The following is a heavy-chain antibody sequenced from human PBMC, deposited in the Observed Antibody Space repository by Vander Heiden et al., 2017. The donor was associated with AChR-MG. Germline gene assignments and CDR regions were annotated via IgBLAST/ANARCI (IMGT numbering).Heavy chain of an antibody. CDR3: AKDLGFGELFGDY. CDR2: ISGSGGST. V-gene: IGHV3-23*01. J-gene: IGHJ4*02. CDR1: GFTFSSYA. D-gene: IGHD3-10*01. Sequence: EVQLLESGGGLVQPGGSLRLSCAASGFTFSSYAMGWVRQAPGKGLEWVSAISGSGGSTYYADSVKGRFTISRDNSKNTLYLQMNSLRAEDTAVYYCAKDLGFGELFGDYWGQGTLVTVSS.